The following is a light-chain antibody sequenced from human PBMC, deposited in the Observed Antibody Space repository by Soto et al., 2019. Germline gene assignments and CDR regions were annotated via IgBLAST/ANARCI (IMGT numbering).Light chain of an antibody. Sequence: QSVLTQTPSASVSPGQSVTISCAGTSSDIGAYDYVSWYQQHPGRAPKLLIYEVSERPSGVPDRFSGSKSGNTASLTVSGLRAEDEADYYCNSCAGSDNFVVFGTGTKVTVL. V-gene: IGLV2-8*01. CDR2: EVS. CDR3: NSCAGSDNFVV. J-gene: IGLJ1*01. CDR1: SSDIGAYDY.